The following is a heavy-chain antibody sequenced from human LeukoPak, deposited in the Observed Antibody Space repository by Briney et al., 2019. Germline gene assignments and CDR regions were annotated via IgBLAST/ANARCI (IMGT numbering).Heavy chain of an antibody. D-gene: IGHD6-13*01. CDR1: GYTFTSYA. Sequence: ASVKVSCKASGYTFTSYAMHWVRQAPGQRLEWMGWINAGNGNTKYSQKFQGRVTITRDTSASTAYMELSSLRSEDTAVYYCARGQGQLAPQPYGYWGQGTLVTVSS. V-gene: IGHV1-3*01. CDR3: ARGQGQLAPQPYGY. CDR2: INAGNGNT. J-gene: IGHJ4*02.